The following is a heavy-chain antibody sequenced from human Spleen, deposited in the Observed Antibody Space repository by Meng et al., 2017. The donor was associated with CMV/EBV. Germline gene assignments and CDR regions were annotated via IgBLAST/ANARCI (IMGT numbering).Heavy chain of an antibody. D-gene: IGHD3-22*01. CDR3: ARYGTTYYSDASGYNLYYSDH. CDR2: INPNSGGT. Sequence: ASVKVSCKASGYTFTGYYMHWVRQAPGQGLEWMGWINPNSGGTNYAQKFQGSVTMTRDTSISTAYLELSNLRSEDTAVYYCARYGTTYYSDASGYNLYYSDHWGQGTLVTVSS. V-gene: IGHV1-2*02. CDR1: GYTFTGYY. J-gene: IGHJ4*02.